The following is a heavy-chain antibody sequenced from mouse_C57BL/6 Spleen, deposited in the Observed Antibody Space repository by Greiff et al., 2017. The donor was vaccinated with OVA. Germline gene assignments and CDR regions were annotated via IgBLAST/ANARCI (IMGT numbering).Heavy chain of an antibody. Sequence: VQGVESGAELVKPGASVKISCKASGYAFSSYWMNWVKQRPGKGLEWIGQIYPGDGDTNYNGKFKGKATLTADKYSSTAYMQLSSLTSEDSAVYFCARRSITTVEAWFAYWGQGTLVTVSA. CDR2: IYPGDGDT. J-gene: IGHJ3*01. V-gene: IGHV1-80*01. CDR3: ARRSITTVEAWFAY. D-gene: IGHD1-1*01. CDR1: GYAFSSYW.